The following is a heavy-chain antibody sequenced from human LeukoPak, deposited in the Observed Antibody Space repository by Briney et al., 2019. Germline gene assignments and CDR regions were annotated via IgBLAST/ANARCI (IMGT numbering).Heavy chain of an antibody. V-gene: IGHV4-59*01. CDR2: IYYSGST. CDR3: ARGNSGYDSPFDY. CDR1: GGSISSYY. Sequence: SETLSLTCTVSGGSISSYYWSWVRQPPGKGLEWIGYIYYSGSTNYNPSLKSRLTISVDTSKNQFSLKLSSVTAADTAVYYCARGNSGYDSPFDYWGQGTLVTVSS. D-gene: IGHD5-12*01. J-gene: IGHJ4*02.